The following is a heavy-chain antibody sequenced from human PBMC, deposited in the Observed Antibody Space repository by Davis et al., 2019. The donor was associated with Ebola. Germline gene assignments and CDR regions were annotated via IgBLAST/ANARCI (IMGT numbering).Heavy chain of an antibody. V-gene: IGHV3-21*01. CDR3: ARRRNWFDA. J-gene: IGHJ5*02. CDR2: ISSSSSHI. CDR1: GLTLGTYA. Sequence: GESLKISCAASGLTLGTYAVNWVRQAPGKGLEWVSYISSSSSHIYYADSVKGRFTISRDNSKNTLYLQRNSLRDEDTAVYYCARRRNWFDAWGQGTLVTVSS.